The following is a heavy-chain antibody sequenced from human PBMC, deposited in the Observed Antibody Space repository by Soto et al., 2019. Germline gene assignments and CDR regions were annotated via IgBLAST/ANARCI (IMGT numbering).Heavy chain of an antibody. D-gene: IGHD1-1*01. J-gene: IGHJ6*03. V-gene: IGHV4-31*03. CDR1: GGSISSGGYY. CDR3: ARHGNYYYYYYMDV. Sequence: SETLSLTCTVSGGSISSGGYYWSWIRQHPGKGLEWVGYIYYSGSTNYNPSLKSRVTISVDTSKNQFSLKLSSVTAADTAVYYCARHGNYYYYYYMDVWGKGTTVTVSS. CDR2: IYYSGST.